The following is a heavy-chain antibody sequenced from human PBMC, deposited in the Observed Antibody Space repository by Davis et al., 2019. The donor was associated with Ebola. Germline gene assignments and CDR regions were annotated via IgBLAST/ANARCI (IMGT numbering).Heavy chain of an antibody. J-gene: IGHJ6*03. CDR1: GGSFSGYY. Sequence: PGGSLRLSCAVYGGSFSGYYWSWIRQPPGKGLEWIGEINHSGSTNYNPSPKSPVTISVDTSKNQFSLKLSSVTAAETAVYYCARVFAAPRRLGYYYYMDVWGKGTTVTVSS. D-gene: IGHD6-6*01. CDR3: ARVFAAPRRLGYYYYMDV. V-gene: IGHV4-34*01. CDR2: INHSGST.